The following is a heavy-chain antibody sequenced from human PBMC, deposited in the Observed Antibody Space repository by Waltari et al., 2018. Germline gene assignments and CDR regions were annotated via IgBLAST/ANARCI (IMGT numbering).Heavy chain of an antibody. V-gene: IGHV3-7*01. CDR1: GFTCSEYW. J-gene: IGHJ4*02. Sequence: EVQLVESGGGLVQPGGSLRHSCSTPGFTCSEYWMTWVRQAPGKGLEWVGNIKTDGREEYYTDSVKGRFIISRDNAKNSLFLQMDSLRVEDTAVYYCARDGDRNYDYWGQGTLVTVSS. CDR3: ARDGDRNYDY. CDR2: IKTDGREE. D-gene: IGHD1-7*01.